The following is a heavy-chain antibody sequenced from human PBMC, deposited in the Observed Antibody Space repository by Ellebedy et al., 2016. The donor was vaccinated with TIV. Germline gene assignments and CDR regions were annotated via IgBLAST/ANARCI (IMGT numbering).Heavy chain of an antibody. CDR2: INVGNGNT. CDR3: AREGGDSFHNYYGMDV. CDR1: GYTFTKYE. V-gene: IGHV1-3*01. Sequence: ASVKVSXXASGYTFTKYEMHWVRQAPGQRLEWMGWINVGNGNTKYSQKLQGRVTIKRDTFASTAYMELSSLRYEDTAVYYCAREGGDSFHNYYGMDVWGQGTTVTVSS. J-gene: IGHJ6*02. D-gene: IGHD4-17*01.